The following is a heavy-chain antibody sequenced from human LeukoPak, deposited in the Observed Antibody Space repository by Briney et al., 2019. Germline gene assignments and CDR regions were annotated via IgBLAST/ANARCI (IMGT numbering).Heavy chain of an antibody. D-gene: IGHD1-20*01. CDR3: ASRYNWNHFDH. CDR2: IYHSGST. Sequence: SETLSLTCAVSGGFITKTNWWSWVRQSPGKGLEWIGEIYHSGSTNYNPSLKSRVTISVDKSKNQFYLKLTSVTAADTALYSCASRYNWNHFDHWGHGTLVTVSS. J-gene: IGHJ4*01. V-gene: IGHV4-4*02. CDR1: GGFITKTNW.